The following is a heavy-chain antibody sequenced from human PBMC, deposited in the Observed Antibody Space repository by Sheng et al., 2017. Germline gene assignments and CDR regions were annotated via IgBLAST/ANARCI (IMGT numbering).Heavy chain of an antibody. Sequence: QVQLVESGGGVVQPGGSRRDSPVQRLDSPSVAMACTGSARLQARGVEWVAFIRYDGSNKYYADSVKGRFTISRDNSKNTLYLQMNSLRAEDTAVYYCAKPIGWLVGIAAAAPDDYWGQGTLVTVSS. CDR2: IRYDGSNK. J-gene: IGHJ4*02. CDR1: DSPSVAMA. D-gene: IGHD6-13*01. CDR3: AKPIGWLVGIAAAAPDDY. V-gene: IGHV3-30*02.